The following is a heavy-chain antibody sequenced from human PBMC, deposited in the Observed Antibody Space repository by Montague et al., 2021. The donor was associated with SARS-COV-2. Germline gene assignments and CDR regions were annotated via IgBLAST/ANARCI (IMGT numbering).Heavy chain of an antibody. Sequence: SETLSLTCAVSGASISSSNCWSWVRQPPGKRLEWFVGIYHSGSTNYNPSLKSRPTILVDTSKNQFSLKLSSVTAADTAVYYCARIGDVHNAPPGYWGQGTLVTVSS. CDR1: GASISSSNC. J-gene: IGHJ4*02. V-gene: IGHV4-4*02. D-gene: IGHD5-24*01. CDR3: ARIGDVHNAPPGY. CDR2: IYHSGST.